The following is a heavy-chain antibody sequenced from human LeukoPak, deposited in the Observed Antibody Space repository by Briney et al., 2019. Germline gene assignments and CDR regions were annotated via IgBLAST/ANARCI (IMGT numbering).Heavy chain of an antibody. CDR3: ARASDYGGNSYGMDV. J-gene: IGHJ6*02. V-gene: IGHV3-30*14. Sequence: GGSLRLSCAASGFTFSSYAMHWVRQAPGKGLEWVAVISYDGSNKYYADSVKGRFTISRDNSKNTLYLQMNSLRAEDTAVYYCARASDYGGNSYGMDVWGQGTTVTVSS. D-gene: IGHD4-23*01. CDR1: GFTFSSYA. CDR2: ISYDGSNK.